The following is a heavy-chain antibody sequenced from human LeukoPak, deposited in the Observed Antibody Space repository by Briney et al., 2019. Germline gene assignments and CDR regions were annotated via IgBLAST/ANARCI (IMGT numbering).Heavy chain of an antibody. CDR1: GYTLTELS. D-gene: IGHD1-26*01. CDR3: ATGGGASGSSSVLYY. Sequence: VASVKVSCKVSGYTLTELSMHWVRQAPGKGLEWMGGFDPEDGEAIFAQKFQGRVSMTEDTSTDTAYMELSCLRSEDTAVYYCATGGGASGSSSVLYYWGQGTLVTVSS. CDR2: FDPEDGEA. J-gene: IGHJ4*02. V-gene: IGHV1-24*01.